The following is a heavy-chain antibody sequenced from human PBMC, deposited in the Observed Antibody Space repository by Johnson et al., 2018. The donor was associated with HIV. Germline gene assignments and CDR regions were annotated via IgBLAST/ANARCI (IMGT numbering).Heavy chain of an antibody. J-gene: IGHJ3*01. CDR3: ASLGYTSGWIVSDDGFDV. D-gene: IGHD6-19*01. CDR1: GFTFSSYG. Sequence: QVQLVESGGDVVQPGRSLRLSCAASGFTFSSYGMHWVRQAPGKGLEWVAFIRYDGSNKYYADSVKGRFTISRDNSMNTLYLQMNSLRPEDTAVYYCASLGYTSGWIVSDDGFDVWGQGTLVTVSS. V-gene: IGHV3-30*02. CDR2: IRYDGSNK.